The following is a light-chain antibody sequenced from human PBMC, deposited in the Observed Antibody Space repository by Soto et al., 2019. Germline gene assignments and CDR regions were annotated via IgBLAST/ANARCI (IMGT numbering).Light chain of an antibody. CDR1: RSISYW. CDR3: QQSNSYPWT. Sequence: DLRMTQSPSTLSASVGDRVTITCRASRSISYWLAWYQQKPGKAPNLLIYDASSLESGVPSRFSGSGSGTEFTLTISSLQPDDFATYYCQQSNSYPWTFGQGTKVEIK. V-gene: IGKV1-5*01. J-gene: IGKJ1*01. CDR2: DAS.